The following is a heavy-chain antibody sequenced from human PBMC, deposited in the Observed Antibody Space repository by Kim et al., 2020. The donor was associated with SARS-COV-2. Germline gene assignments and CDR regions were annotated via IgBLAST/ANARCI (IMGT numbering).Heavy chain of an antibody. D-gene: IGHD3-10*01. CDR3: ARDLAGTMVRGVWFDY. Sequence: SVKGRFTISRDNAKNSLYLQMNSLRDEDTAVYYCARDLAGTMVRGVWFDYWGQGTLVTVSS. J-gene: IGHJ4*02. V-gene: IGHV3-48*02.